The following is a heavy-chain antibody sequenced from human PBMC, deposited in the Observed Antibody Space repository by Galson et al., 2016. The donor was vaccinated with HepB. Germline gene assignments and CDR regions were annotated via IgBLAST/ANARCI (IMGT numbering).Heavy chain of an antibody. CDR1: GYTFTSYA. V-gene: IGHV1-3*01. D-gene: IGHD6-19*01. CDR2: ISAGNGNT. CDR3: ARRGIAVAGFDY. Sequence: QSGAEVKKPGESLRISCKASGYTFTSYAMHWVRQAPGQRLEWMGWISAGNGNTKYSQKFQGRVTITRDTSASTAYMELSSLRSEDTAVYYCARRGIAVAGFDYWGQGTLVTVSS. J-gene: IGHJ4*02.